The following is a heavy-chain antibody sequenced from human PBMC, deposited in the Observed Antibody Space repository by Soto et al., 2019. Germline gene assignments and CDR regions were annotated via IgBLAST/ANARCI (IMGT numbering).Heavy chain of an antibody. CDR1: GFTFSNYG. V-gene: IGHV3-33*01. Sequence: VQLVESGGGVVQPERSLRLSCAASGFTFSNYGMHWVRQAPGKGLEWVAVVWHDGKTKYYADSVEGRFTISRDNSRNTLFLQMNSLRADDTAVYHCARDRGSDDPIDYWGQGTLVTVSS. CDR2: VWHDGKTK. CDR3: ARDRGSDDPIDY. D-gene: IGHD3-10*01. J-gene: IGHJ4*02.